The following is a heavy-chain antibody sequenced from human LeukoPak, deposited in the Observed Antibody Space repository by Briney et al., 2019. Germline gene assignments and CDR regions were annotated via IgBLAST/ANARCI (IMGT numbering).Heavy chain of an antibody. J-gene: IGHJ6*03. CDR2: ITSTSSYI. CDR3: ARDPYSGNYGNYYYYYMDV. D-gene: IGHD1-26*01. CDR1: GFTFSNYN. V-gene: IGHV3-21*01. Sequence: GGSLRLSCAASGFTFSNYNMNWVRQAPGKGLEWVSSITSTSSYIYYADSVKGRFTISRDDDKDSLYLQMNILRAEDTALYFCARDPYSGNYGNYYYYYMDVWGKGTTVTISS.